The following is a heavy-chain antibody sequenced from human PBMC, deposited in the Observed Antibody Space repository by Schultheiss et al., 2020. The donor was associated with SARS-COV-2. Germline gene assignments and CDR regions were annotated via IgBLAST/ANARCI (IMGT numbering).Heavy chain of an antibody. V-gene: IGHV3-23*01. Sequence: GGSLRLSCAASGFTFSTYAMSWVRQAPGKGLEWVSAISGSGSTTYYADSVKGRFTISRDNSKNTLYLQMNSLRAEDAAVYYCARDQGRINYFDYWGQGTLVTVSS. CDR1: GFTFSTYA. CDR3: ARDQGRINYFDY. CDR2: ISGSGSTT. J-gene: IGHJ4*02. D-gene: IGHD1-14*01.